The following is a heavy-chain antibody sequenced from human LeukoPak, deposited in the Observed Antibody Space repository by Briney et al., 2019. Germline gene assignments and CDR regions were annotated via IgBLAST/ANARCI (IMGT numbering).Heavy chain of an antibody. Sequence: ASVTVSCKASGYTFTSYGISWVRQAPGQGLEWMGWISAYNGNTNYAQKLQGRATMTTDTSTSTAYMELRSLRSDDTAVYYCARDSIVVVPAAIVPYFDYWGQGTLVTVSS. D-gene: IGHD2-2*02. V-gene: IGHV1-18*01. CDR2: ISAYNGNT. J-gene: IGHJ4*02. CDR3: ARDSIVVVPAAIVPYFDY. CDR1: GYTFTSYG.